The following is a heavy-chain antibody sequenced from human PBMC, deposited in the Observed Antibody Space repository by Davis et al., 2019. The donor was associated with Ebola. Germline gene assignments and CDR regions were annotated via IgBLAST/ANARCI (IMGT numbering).Heavy chain of an antibody. Sequence: GESLKISCAASGLTFSFYSMNWVRQAPGKGLEWVGRIKSKTDGGTTDYAAPVKGRFTISRDDSKNTLYLQMNSLKTEDTAVYYCTTDRVDLYAFDIWGQGTMVTVSS. J-gene: IGHJ3*02. CDR1: GLTFSFYS. V-gene: IGHV3-15*01. CDR2: IKSKTDGGTT. D-gene: IGHD2-21*01. CDR3: TTDRVDLYAFDI.